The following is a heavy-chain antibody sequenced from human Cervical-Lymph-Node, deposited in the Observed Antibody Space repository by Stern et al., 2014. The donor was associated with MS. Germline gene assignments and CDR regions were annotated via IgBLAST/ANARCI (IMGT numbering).Heavy chain of an antibody. J-gene: IGHJ5*02. Sequence: QVQLQESGPGLVKPSQTLSLTCTVSGGSISRGDYYWSWIRQPPGKGLEWIGNIYYSGSNYSHPSLRSRTHIALEPPKNQFSLQLSSLTAADTAVYYCASANCSSTSCPNWFDPWGQGTLVTVSS. CDR2: IYYSGSN. CDR1: GGSISRGDYY. CDR3: ASANCSSTSCPNWFDP. D-gene: IGHD2-2*01. V-gene: IGHV4-30-4*01.